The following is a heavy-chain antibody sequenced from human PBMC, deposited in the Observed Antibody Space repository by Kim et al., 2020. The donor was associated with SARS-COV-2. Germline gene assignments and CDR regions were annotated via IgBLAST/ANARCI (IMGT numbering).Heavy chain of an antibody. CDR2: ISYDGSNK. V-gene: IGHV3-33*05. J-gene: IGHJ5*02. Sequence: GGSLRLSCAASGFTFSSYGMHWVRQAPGKGLEWVAVISYDGSNKYYADSVKGRFTISRDNSKNTLYLQMNSLRAEDTAVDYCARGGGGSGGHWFEPWGQG. CDR3: ARGGGGSGGHWFEP. CDR1: GFTFSSYG. D-gene: IGHD3-10*01.